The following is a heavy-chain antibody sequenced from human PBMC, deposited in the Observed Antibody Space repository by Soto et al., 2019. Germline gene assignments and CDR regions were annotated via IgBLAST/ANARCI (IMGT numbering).Heavy chain of an antibody. CDR1: GFTVSSNY. V-gene: IGHV3-53*01. D-gene: IGHD3-22*01. CDR3: AAQLYDGSGYPFDY. CDR2: IYSGGST. Sequence: GGSLRLSCAASGFTVSSNYMSWVRQAPGKGLEWVSVIYSGGSTYYADSVKGRFTISRDNSKNTLYLQMNSLRAEDTAVYYCAAQLYDGSGYPFDYWGQGTLVTAPQ. J-gene: IGHJ4*02.